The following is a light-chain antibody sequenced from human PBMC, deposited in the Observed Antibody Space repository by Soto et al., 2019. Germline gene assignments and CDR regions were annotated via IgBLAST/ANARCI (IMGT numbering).Light chain of an antibody. Sequence: QSVLTQPASVSGSPGQSITISCTGVSSDTGNSKFVSWYQQVPGRAPQLVLYEGTRRTSVVSNRLSGAMSDNAASLTISAVHTEDDGDYYCCVHAGSVVLFGGGTKVTVL. V-gene: IGLV2-23*01. CDR2: EGT. J-gene: IGLJ2*01. CDR1: SSDTGNSKF. CDR3: CVHAGSVVL.